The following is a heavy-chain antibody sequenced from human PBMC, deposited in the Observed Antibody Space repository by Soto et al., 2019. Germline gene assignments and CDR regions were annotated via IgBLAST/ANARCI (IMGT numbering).Heavy chain of an antibody. CDR1: GFTFSSYA. D-gene: IGHD3-3*01. J-gene: IGHJ6*02. Sequence: GGSLRLSCAASGFTFSSYAMSWVRQAPGKGLEWVSAISGSGGSTYYADSVKGRFTISRDNSKNTLYLQMNSLRAEDTAVYYCAKGRFLEWQNHYYYYGMDVWGQGTTVTVSS. CDR2: ISGSGGST. V-gene: IGHV3-23*01. CDR3: AKGRFLEWQNHYYYYGMDV.